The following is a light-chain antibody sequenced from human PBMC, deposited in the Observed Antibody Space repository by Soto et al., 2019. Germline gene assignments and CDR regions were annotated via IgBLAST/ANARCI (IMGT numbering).Light chain of an antibody. CDR3: QQSGSSPPKYT. Sequence: EIVLTQSPGTLSLSPGERATLSCRASQSVSSSYLAWDQQKPGQSPRLLLYDASSRATGIPDRFSGSGSGTDFTLTISRLEAEDFAVYYCQQSGSSPPKYTVGQGTKLEIK. CDR1: QSVSSSY. J-gene: IGKJ2*01. CDR2: DAS. V-gene: IGKV3-20*01.